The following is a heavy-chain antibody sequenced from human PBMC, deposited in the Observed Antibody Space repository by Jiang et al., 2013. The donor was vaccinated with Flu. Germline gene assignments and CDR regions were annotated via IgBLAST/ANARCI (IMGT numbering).Heavy chain of an antibody. CDR1: GGTFSSYV. CDR3: ARAPGGDIRSDAFDI. Sequence: GAEVKKPGSSVKVSCKASGGTFSSYVFSWVRQAPGQGLEWMGGITPVFGITNYPQRFQGRLTITADELTRTAFMELRSLRSDDTAVYYCARAPGGDIRSDAFDIWGPRDNGLRLF. J-gene: IGHJ3*02. CDR2: ITPVFGIT. D-gene: IGHD2-21*02. V-gene: IGHV1-69*01.